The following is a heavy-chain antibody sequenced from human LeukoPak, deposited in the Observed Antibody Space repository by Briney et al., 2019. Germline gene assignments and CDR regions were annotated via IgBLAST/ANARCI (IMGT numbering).Heavy chain of an antibody. V-gene: IGHV4-39*01. D-gene: IGHD2-2*01. J-gene: IGHJ5*02. CDR1: GGSISSYY. Sequence: PSETLSLTCTVSGGSISSYYWGWLRQPPGKGPEWVGSIDYSGRTYYNPSLNSRLTISVDTSKNQFSLMVSSVTAADTAVYYCARHARYCISTTCYGPNWFDPWGQGTLVTVSS. CDR2: IDYSGRT. CDR3: ARHARYCISTTCYGPNWFDP.